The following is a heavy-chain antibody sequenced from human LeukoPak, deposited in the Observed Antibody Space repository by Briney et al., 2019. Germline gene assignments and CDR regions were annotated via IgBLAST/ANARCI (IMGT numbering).Heavy chain of an antibody. Sequence: PGESLRLSCAASGFTVSSNYMSWVRQAPGKGLEWVSVIYSGGSTYYADSVKGRFTISRDNSKNTLYLQMNSLRAEDTAVYYCARERHDYGDYKGYWGQGTLVTVSS. D-gene: IGHD4-17*01. CDR2: IYSGGST. J-gene: IGHJ4*02. V-gene: IGHV3-66*01. CDR1: GFTVSSNY. CDR3: ARERHDYGDYKGY.